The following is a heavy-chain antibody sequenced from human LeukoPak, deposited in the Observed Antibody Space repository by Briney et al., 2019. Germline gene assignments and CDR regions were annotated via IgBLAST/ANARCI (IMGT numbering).Heavy chain of an antibody. J-gene: IGHJ4*02. CDR2: FDPEDGET. CDR3: ATGDILTGYYPPPIDY. D-gene: IGHD3-9*01. Sequence: GASVKVSCKVSGYTLTELSMHWVRQAPGKGLERMGGFDPEDGETIYAQKFQGRVTMTEDTSTDTAYMELSSLRSEDTAVYYCATGDILTGYYPPPIDYWGQGTLVTVSS. V-gene: IGHV1-24*01. CDR1: GYTLTELS.